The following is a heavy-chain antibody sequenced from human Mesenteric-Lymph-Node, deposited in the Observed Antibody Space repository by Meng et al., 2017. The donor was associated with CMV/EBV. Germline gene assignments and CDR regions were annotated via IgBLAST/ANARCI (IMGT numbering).Heavy chain of an antibody. Sequence: VISGDSSASKSVAWNWIRQCPSRGLEWLGRTYYRSKWYNDYAVSVKSRITINPDTSKNQFSLQLNSVTPEDTAVYYCAKGINRFDPWGQGSLVTVSS. J-gene: IGHJ5*02. CDR1: GDSSASKSVA. CDR3: AKGINRFDP. V-gene: IGHV6-1*01. CDR2: TYYRSKWYN.